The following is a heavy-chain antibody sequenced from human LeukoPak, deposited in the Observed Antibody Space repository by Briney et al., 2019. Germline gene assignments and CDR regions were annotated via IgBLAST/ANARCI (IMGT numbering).Heavy chain of an antibody. CDR3: ARPLGSLKEYWWFDP. Sequence: ASVKVSCTASGYTFSDYYVHWLRQAPGQGLEWMGWINPKSGGTNYAQYFQGRVTMTRDTSSTTVYMDLTRLRSDDTAVYFCARPLGSLKEYWWFDPWGQGTLVTVSS. CDR1: GYTFSDYY. CDR2: INPKSGGT. D-gene: IGHD2/OR15-2a*01. J-gene: IGHJ5*02. V-gene: IGHV1-2*02.